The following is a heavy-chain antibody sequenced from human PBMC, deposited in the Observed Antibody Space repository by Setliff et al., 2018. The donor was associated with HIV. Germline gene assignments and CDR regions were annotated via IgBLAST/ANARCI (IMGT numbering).Heavy chain of an antibody. CDR2: IHAGSGDT. CDR3: ARDHPGIAY. J-gene: IGHJ4*02. Sequence: ASVKVSCKASGYTFTSYAMNWVRQAPGQGLEWMGWIHAGSGDTQYSQKFQGRVTITRDTSASTVYMELSSLRSEDTAMYYCARDHPGIAYWGQGTMVTVSS. CDR1: GYTFTSYA. V-gene: IGHV1-3*01.